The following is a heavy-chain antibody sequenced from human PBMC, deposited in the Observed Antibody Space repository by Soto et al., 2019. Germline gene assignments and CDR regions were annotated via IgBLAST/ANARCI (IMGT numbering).Heavy chain of an antibody. D-gene: IGHD4-17*01. Sequence: PGGSLRLSCAASGFTFSSYAMSWVRQAPGKGLEWVSAISGSGGSTYYADSVKGRFTISRDNSKNTLYLQMNRLRADDTAVYYCAKDGSTVTTSWYVLWYFDLWGRGTLVTVSS. CDR1: GFTFSSYA. CDR2: ISGSGGST. CDR3: AKDGSTVTTSWYVLWYFDL. J-gene: IGHJ2*01. V-gene: IGHV3-23*01.